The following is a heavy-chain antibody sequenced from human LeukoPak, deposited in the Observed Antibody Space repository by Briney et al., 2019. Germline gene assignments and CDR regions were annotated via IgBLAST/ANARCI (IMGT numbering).Heavy chain of an antibody. CDR1: GFSFSSSW. V-gene: IGHV3-74*01. CDR3: ARGLTALPRRIFDS. Sequence: GGSVRLSCAASGFSFSSSWMHWVRQGPGKGLVSVSRIKGNRSSTTYADSVKGRFTISRDNAKNTLYLQMNRLRAEDTAIYYCARGLTALPRRIFDSWGQG. D-gene: IGHD5-18*01. J-gene: IGHJ4*02. CDR2: IKGNRSST.